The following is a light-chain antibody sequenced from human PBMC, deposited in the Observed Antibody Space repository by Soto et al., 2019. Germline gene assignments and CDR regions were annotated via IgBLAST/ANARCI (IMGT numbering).Light chain of an antibody. CDR3: QTWGTGIVV. CDR2: LNSDGSH. Sequence: QSVLTQSPSASASLGASVKLTCTLSSGHSSYAIAWHHQQPEKGPRYLMKLNSDGSHSKGDGIPDRFSGSSSGAERYLTISSLQSEDEADYYCQTWGTGIVVFGGGTKLTV. CDR1: SGHSSYA. J-gene: IGLJ2*01. V-gene: IGLV4-69*01.